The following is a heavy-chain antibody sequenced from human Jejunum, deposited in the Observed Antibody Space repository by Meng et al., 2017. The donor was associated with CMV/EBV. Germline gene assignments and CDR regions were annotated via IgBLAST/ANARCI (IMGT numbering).Heavy chain of an antibody. CDR3: ARHEVVGTAIFDY. J-gene: IGHJ4*02. V-gene: IGHV4-4*07. CDR2: IYSSGTT. Sequence: VQLQESGPGLVKPSETLSLTCTVSGGSISNYYWSWIRQPAGKGLEYIGRIYSSGTTKYNPSLNSRVTMSVDTSKNQFSLKVRSVTAADTAVYLCARHEVVGTAIFDYWGQGTLVTVPS. D-gene: IGHD6-19*01. CDR1: GGSISNYY.